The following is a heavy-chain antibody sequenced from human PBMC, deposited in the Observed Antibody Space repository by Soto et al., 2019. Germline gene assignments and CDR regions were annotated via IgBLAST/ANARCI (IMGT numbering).Heavy chain of an antibody. D-gene: IGHD2-2*02. CDR2: INHSGST. CDR1: GGSFSGYY. J-gene: IGHJ5*02. V-gene: IGHV4-34*01. CDR3: ARGVRYCSSTSCYKRNWFDP. Sequence: PSETLSLTCAVYGGSFSGYYWSWIRQPPGKGLEWIGEINHSGSTNYNPSPKRRATISVDTSKNQFSLKLSSVTAADTAVYYCARGVRYCSSTSCYKRNWFDPWGQGTLVTVSS.